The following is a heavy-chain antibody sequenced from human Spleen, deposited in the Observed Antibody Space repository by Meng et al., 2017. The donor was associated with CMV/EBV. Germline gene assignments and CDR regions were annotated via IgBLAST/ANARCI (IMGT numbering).Heavy chain of an antibody. Sequence: ASVKVSCKASGYTFTSYGISWVRQAPRQGLEWMGWISAYRGDTDYAQKFQGRVTMTTDTSTGTAYLELRSLRSDDTAVYYCARADFVTVFGVVSHINGLDVWGQGTTVTVSS. J-gene: IGHJ6*02. CDR3: ARADFVTVFGVVSHINGLDV. CDR2: ISAYRGDT. CDR1: GYTFTSYG. D-gene: IGHD3-3*01. V-gene: IGHV1-18*01.